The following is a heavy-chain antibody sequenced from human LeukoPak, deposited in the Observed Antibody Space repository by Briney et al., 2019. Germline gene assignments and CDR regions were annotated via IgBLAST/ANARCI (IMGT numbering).Heavy chain of an antibody. J-gene: IGHJ4*02. D-gene: IGHD5-24*01. V-gene: IGHV4-39*01. Sequence: SETLSLTCSLSGGSISSSSYYWCWIRQPPEKGLEWLGSIYYSGSTYYNPSLKRRVTISVDTSKNQSSPKLSSVTAADTAVYYCARHRMRWLQIYYFDYWGQVTLVTVSS. CDR3: ARHRMRWLQIYYFDY. CDR2: IYYSGST. CDR1: GGSISSSSYY.